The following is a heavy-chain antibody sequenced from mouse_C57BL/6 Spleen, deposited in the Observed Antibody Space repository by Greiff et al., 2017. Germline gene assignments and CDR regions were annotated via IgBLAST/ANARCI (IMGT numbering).Heavy chain of an antibody. Sequence: VKLMESGPGLVAPSQSLSITCTVSGFSLTSYAISWVRQPPGKGLEWLGVIWTGGGTNYNSALKSRLSISKDNSKSQVFLKMNSLQTDDTARYYCARRRGLRRGGYAMDYWGQGTSVTVSS. CDR1: GFSLTSYA. D-gene: IGHD2-4*01. J-gene: IGHJ4*01. CDR3: ARRRGLRRGGYAMDY. CDR2: IWTGGGT. V-gene: IGHV2-9-1*01.